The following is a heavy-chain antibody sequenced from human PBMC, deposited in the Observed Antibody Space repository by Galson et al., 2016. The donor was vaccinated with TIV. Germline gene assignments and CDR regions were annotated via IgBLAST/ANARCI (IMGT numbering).Heavy chain of an antibody. CDR2: INYDGST. Sequence: ETLSLTCTVSAASMGSYHWSWIRQPPGRGLEWIGFINYDGSTHSNPSLKSRVTISIDTSKSRFSLNLSSVTVADTAVYFCATYLAGAPGRGSWGQGVLVAVSS. J-gene: IGHJ5*02. V-gene: IGHV4-59*08. CDR3: ATYLAGAPGRGS. D-gene: IGHD3-10*01. CDR1: AASMGSYH.